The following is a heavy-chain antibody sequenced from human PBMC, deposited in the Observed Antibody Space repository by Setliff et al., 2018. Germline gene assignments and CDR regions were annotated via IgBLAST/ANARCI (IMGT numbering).Heavy chain of an antibody. J-gene: IGHJ6*01. CDR2: ISSYNGHT. D-gene: IGHD1-26*01. Sequence: ASVKVSCKTSGYMFNSYGLSWVRQAPGQGLDWMGWISSYNGHTNYAQKFRGRITMTTDTSTSTAYLELRSVRFDDTAVYYCARERSYDGLNYYGMDVWGQGTTVTVSS. CDR3: ARERSYDGLNYYGMDV. CDR1: GYMFNSYG. V-gene: IGHV1-18*01.